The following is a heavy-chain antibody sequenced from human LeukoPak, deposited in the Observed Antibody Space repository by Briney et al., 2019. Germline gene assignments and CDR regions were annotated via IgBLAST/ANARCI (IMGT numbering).Heavy chain of an antibody. CDR1: GFTFSSYW. CDR3: ARDRVSSGWYLDY. Sequence: GGSLRLSCAASGFTFSSYWMSWVRQAPGKGLEWVANIKQDGSEKYYVDSVKGRFTISRDNAKNSLYLQMNSLRAEDTAVYYCARDRVSSGWYLDYWGQGTLVTVSS. D-gene: IGHD6-19*01. J-gene: IGHJ4*02. CDR2: IKQDGSEK. V-gene: IGHV3-7*03.